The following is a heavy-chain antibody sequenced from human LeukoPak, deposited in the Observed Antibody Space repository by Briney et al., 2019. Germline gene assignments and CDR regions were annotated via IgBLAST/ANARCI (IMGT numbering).Heavy chain of an antibody. CDR3: ARVADYYGSANFDY. Sequence: GGSLRLSCAASGFTFSSYAMSWVRQAPGKGLEWVSDINGSGGSTYYADSVKGRFTISRDNAKNSLYLQVNSLRADDTAVYYCARVADYYGSANFDYWGQGTLVTVSS. D-gene: IGHD3-10*01. CDR1: GFTFSSYA. CDR2: INGSGGST. V-gene: IGHV3-23*01. J-gene: IGHJ4*02.